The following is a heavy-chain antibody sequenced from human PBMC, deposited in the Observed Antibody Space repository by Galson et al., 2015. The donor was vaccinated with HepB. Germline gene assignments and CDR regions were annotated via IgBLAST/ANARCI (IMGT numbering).Heavy chain of an antibody. Sequence: SLRLSCAASGFTFSSYAIHWVRQAPGKGLEWVAVISSDGSNKYYADSVKGRFTISRDNSKNTLYLQMNSLRAEDTAVYYCASWEGLDYWGQGTLVTVSS. J-gene: IGHJ4*02. V-gene: IGHV3-30-3*01. CDR2: ISSDGSNK. CDR3: ASWEGLDY. D-gene: IGHD1-26*01. CDR1: GFTFSSYA.